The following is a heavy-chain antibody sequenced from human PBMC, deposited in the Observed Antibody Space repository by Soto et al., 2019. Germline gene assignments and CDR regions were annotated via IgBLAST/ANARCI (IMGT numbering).Heavy chain of an antibody. CDR1: GGSISSGDYY. J-gene: IGHJ5*02. CDR2: IYYTGST. CDR3: ASTIFGVAANWFDP. V-gene: IGHV4-61*08. Sequence: SETLSLTCTVSGGSISSGDYYWSWVRQPPGKGLEWIGYIYYTGSTNYNPSLKSRVTISVDTSKNQFSLKLSSVTAADTAVYYCASTIFGVAANWFDPWGQGTLVTVSS. D-gene: IGHD3-3*01.